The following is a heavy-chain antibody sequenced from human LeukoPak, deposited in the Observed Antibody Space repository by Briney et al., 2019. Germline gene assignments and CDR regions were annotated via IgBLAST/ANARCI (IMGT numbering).Heavy chain of an antibody. D-gene: IGHD3-16*01. Sequence: SESLSLTCTVSGVSISSYYWSWIRQPPGKGLEWIGYIYYSGSTNYNPSLESRVAISVDTSKNQVSLRLSFVTAADTAVYYCARVPKGLGYIDFWGQGT. CDR3: ARVPKGLGYIDF. CDR1: GVSISSYY. J-gene: IGHJ4*02. CDR2: IYYSGST. V-gene: IGHV4-59*01.